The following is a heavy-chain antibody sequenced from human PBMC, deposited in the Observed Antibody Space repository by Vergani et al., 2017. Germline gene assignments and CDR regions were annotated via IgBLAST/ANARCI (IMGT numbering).Heavy chain of an antibody. D-gene: IGHD1-26*01. Sequence: QVQLVESGGGVVQPGRSLRLSCAASGFTFSSYGMHWVRQAPGKGLEWVAVIWYDGSNKYYADSVKGRFTISRDNSKNTLYLQMNSLRAEDTAVYYCARDGGGSYYDWFDPWGQGTLVTVSS. CDR2: IWYDGSNK. CDR1: GFTFSSYG. J-gene: IGHJ5*02. CDR3: ARDGGGSYYDWFDP. V-gene: IGHV3-33*01.